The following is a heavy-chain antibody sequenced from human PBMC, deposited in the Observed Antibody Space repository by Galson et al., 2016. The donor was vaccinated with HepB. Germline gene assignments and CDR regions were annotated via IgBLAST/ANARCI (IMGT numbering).Heavy chain of an antibody. CDR3: ARRNVAPFDF. D-gene: IGHD2-8*01. Sequence: WIGSIYYSGTTYYNPSLKSRVTMSVDTSTNQFSLKLASVTAADTAVYYCARRNVAPFDFWGQGTLVTVSS. J-gene: IGHJ4*02. V-gene: IGHV4-39*01. CDR2: IYYSGTT.